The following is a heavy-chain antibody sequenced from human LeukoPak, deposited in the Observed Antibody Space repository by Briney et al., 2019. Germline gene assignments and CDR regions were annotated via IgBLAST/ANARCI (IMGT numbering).Heavy chain of an antibody. CDR2: IYYSGST. Sequence: PSETLSLTCTVSGGSISSYYWSWIRQPPGKGLEWIGYIYYSGSTNYNPSLKSRVTISVDTSKNQFSLKLSSVTAADTAVYYCARDLRGYFGYWGQGTLVTVSS. CDR1: GGSISSYY. J-gene: IGHJ4*02. CDR3: ARDLRGYFGY. V-gene: IGHV4-59*01.